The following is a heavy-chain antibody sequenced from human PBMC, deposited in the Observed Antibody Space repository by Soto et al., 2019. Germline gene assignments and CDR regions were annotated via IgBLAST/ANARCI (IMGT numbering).Heavy chain of an antibody. Sequence: GGSLILSCASSGFIFSGSAIPWVRQAPGKGLEWVGRIRSRANNYATSSGASVRGRFTFFRDDSKNMAYLQMNTLKTEDTAIYYCARGQQAAIGEYYYHGLDAWGHGTSVTVSS. CDR3: ARGQQAAIGEYYYHGLDA. CDR1: GFIFSGSA. J-gene: IGHJ6*02. CDR2: IRSRANNYAT. D-gene: IGHD3-10*01. V-gene: IGHV3-73*01.